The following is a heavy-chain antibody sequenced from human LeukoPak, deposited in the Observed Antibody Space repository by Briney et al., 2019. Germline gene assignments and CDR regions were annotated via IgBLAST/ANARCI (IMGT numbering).Heavy chain of an antibody. V-gene: IGHV4-4*09. CDR1: DGSISNYY. J-gene: IGHJ4*02. D-gene: IGHD1-1*01. CDR2: IYTSGST. Sequence: SETLSLTCTVSDGSISNYYWNWLRQPPGKGLEWIGYIYTSGSTNYNPSLKSRATISVDTSENQFSLKLSSVTAADTAVYYCAGTQGAGYFDYWGPGTLVTVSS. CDR3: AGTQGAGYFDY.